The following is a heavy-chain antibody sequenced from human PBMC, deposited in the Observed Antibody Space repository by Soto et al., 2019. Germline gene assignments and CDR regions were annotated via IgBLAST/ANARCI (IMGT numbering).Heavy chain of an antibody. J-gene: IGHJ6*02. D-gene: IGHD6-13*01. CDR1: GGTFSSYA. V-gene: IGHV1-69*12. Sequence: QVQLVQSGAEVKKPGSSVKVSCKASGGTFSSYAISWVRQAPGQGLEWMGGVIPIFGTADYAQKFQGRVTLTADESTSTPYMELSSLRSEDTAVYYCASLIAAAGPPHSPRYYYGMDVWGHGTTVTVSS. CDR3: ASLIAAAGPPHSPRYYYGMDV. CDR2: VIPIFGTA.